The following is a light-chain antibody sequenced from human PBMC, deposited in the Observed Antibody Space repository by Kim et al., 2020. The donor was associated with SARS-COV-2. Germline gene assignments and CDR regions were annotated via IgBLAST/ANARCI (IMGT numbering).Light chain of an antibody. CDR2: EVT. CDR1: NSDVGTYNL. V-gene: IGLV2-23*02. J-gene: IGLJ3*02. CDR3: CSYAGGPWV. Sequence: QSALTQPASVSGSPGQSITISCTGTNSDVGTYNLVSWYQQHPGKAPKLIIYEVTNRPSGVSNRFSGSKSGSTASLTISGLQADDEADYYCCSYAGGPWVFCGGTKVTVL.